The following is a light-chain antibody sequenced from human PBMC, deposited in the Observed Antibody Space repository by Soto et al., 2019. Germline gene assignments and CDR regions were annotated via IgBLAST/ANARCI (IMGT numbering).Light chain of an antibody. Sequence: DIPMTQSPSSLSASVGDRVTITCRASQSISSYVNWYQQTPGIAPKLLIYAASNLQSGVPSRFSGSGSGTDFTLTISSLQPEDCATYYCQQSYSTPWTFGQGTKVEIK. CDR3: QQSYSTPWT. CDR2: AAS. CDR1: QSISSY. V-gene: IGKV1-39*01. J-gene: IGKJ1*01.